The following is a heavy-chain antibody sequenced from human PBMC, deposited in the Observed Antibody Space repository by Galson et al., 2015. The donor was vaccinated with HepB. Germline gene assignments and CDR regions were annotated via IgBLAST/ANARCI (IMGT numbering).Heavy chain of an antibody. CDR2: IYSGGST. CDR1: GFTASSNY. V-gene: IGHV3-53*01. Sequence: SLRLSCAASGFTASSNYMSWVRQAPGKGLEWVSVIYSGGSTYYADSVKGRFTISRDNSKNTLYLQMNSLKAEDTAVYYCARVGSYYDFWSGYYTRDYYYYGMDVWGQGTTVTVSS. J-gene: IGHJ6*02. D-gene: IGHD3-3*01. CDR3: ARVGSYYDFWSGYYTRDYYYYGMDV.